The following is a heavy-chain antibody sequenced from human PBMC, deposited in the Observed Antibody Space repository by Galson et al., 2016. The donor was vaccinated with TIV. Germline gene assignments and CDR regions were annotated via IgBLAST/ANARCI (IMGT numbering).Heavy chain of an antibody. J-gene: IGHJ4*02. CDR1: GDSITRGSYS. Sequence: TLSLTCAVSGDSITRGSYSWNWIRQPLGKGLEWIGYMYHLGSTSYNPSLKSRVSISLDRSRNQFSLTLNSVTAADTAIYYCARGTFSGYYYFDYWGQGTLVTVSS. V-gene: IGHV4-30-2*01. D-gene: IGHD3-22*01. CDR3: ARGTFSGYYYFDY. CDR2: MYHLGST.